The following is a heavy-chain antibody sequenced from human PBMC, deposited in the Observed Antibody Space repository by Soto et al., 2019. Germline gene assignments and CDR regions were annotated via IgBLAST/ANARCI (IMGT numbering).Heavy chain of an antibody. Sequence: PGGSLRLSCAASGFTFDDYAMHWVRQAPGKGLEWVSGISWNSGSIGYADSVKGRFTISRDNAKNSLYLQMNSLRAEDTALYYCAKVPVSIGSGWYDAYYFDYWGQGTLVTVSS. CDR1: GFTFDDYA. CDR3: AKVPVSIGSGWYDAYYFDY. V-gene: IGHV3-9*01. J-gene: IGHJ4*02. D-gene: IGHD6-19*01. CDR2: ISWNSGSI.